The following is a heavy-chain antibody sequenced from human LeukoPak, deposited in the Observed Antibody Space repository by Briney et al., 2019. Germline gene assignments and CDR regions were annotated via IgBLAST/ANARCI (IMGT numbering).Heavy chain of an antibody. CDR2: IYSGDTT. D-gene: IGHD3-10*01. J-gene: IGHJ6*02. CDR3: ARDGGSGSPHLSYSYYGMDV. CDR1: GFTVSITY. Sequence: GGSLRLSCAASGFTVSITYMTWVRQAPGKGLEWVSFIYSGDTTYYADSVKGRFTISRDSSKNTLYLQMNSLRVEVTAVYYCARDGGSGSPHLSYSYYGMDVWGQGTTVAVSS. V-gene: IGHV3-53*01.